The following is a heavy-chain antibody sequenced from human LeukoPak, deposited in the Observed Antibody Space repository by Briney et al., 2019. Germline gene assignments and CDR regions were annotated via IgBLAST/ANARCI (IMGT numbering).Heavy chain of an antibody. V-gene: IGHV3-21*01. Sequence: PGGSLRLSCAASGFTFSSYSMNWVRQAPGKGLEWVSSISSSSSYIYYADSVKGRFTISRDNAKNSLYLQMNSLRAEDTAVYYCARDRRGNYHFDYWGQGTLVTVSS. CDR1: GFTFSSYS. CDR2: ISSSSSYI. J-gene: IGHJ4*02. CDR3: ARDRRGNYHFDY. D-gene: IGHD1-26*01.